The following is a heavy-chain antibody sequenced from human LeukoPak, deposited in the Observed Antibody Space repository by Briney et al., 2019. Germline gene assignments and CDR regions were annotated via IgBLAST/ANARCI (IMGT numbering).Heavy chain of an antibody. Sequence: ASVKVSCKPSGFTLTDYFMHWVRQAPGQGLEWMGYINPNSGGTKYAQKFQGRVTMTRDTSTYYMELSGLTSDDTAVYYCARRADRGMNGNRPWFDPWGQGTLVTVSS. J-gene: IGHJ5*02. CDR2: INPNSGGT. V-gene: IGHV1-2*02. CDR1: GFTLTDYF. CDR3: ARRADRGMNGNRPWFDP. D-gene: IGHD3-16*01.